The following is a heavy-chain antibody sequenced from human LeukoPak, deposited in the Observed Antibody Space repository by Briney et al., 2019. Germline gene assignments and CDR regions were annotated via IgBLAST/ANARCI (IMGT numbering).Heavy chain of an antibody. J-gene: IGHJ4*02. CDR1: GGSISSGSYY. Sequence: SETLSLTCTVSGGSISSGSYYWSWIRQPAGKGLEWIGRIYTSGSTNYNPSLKSRVTISVDTSKNQFSLKLSSVTAADTAVYYCANEYYYDSSGLEDWGQGTLVTVSS. V-gene: IGHV4-61*02. CDR3: ANEYYYDSSGLED. D-gene: IGHD3-22*01. CDR2: IYTSGST.